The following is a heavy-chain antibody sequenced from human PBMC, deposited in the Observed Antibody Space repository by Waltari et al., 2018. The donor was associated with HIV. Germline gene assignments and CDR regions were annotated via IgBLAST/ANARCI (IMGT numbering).Heavy chain of an antibody. CDR1: RFTFRSYW. Sequence: EVQLVESGGGLVQPGGSLRLSCAAYRFTFRSYWMNWVRQAPGKGLEWVANIKQDGSEKNYVDSVKGRFTISRDNAENSLYLQMNSLRAADTAVYFCARGWGQNYDILTGYYALDTFDIWGQGTMVTVSS. V-gene: IGHV3-7*01. CDR2: IKQDGSEK. J-gene: IGHJ3*02. CDR3: ARGWGQNYDILTGYYALDTFDI. D-gene: IGHD3-9*01.